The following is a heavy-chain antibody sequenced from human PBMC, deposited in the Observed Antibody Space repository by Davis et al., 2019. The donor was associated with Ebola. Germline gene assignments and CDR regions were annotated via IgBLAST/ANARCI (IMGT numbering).Heavy chain of an antibody. D-gene: IGHD6-19*01. Sequence: AASVKVSCKASGYTFTSYDINWVRQATGQGLEWMGWMNPNSGNTGYSQKFQGRVTITRDTSASTAYMELSSLRSEDTAVYYCAGGGVAGYYYYGMDVWGQGTTVTVSS. CDR2: MNPNSGNT. CDR3: AGGGVAGYYYYGMDV. V-gene: IGHV1-8*01. J-gene: IGHJ6*02. CDR1: GYTFTSYD.